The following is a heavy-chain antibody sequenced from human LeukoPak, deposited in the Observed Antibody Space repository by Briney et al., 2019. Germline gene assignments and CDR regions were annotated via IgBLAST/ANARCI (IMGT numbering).Heavy chain of an antibody. D-gene: IGHD3-22*01. V-gene: IGHV4-61*02. J-gene: IGHJ4*02. CDR1: GGSISSGNYY. Sequence: SETLSLACTVSGGSISSGNYYWNWIRQPAGKGLEWIGRIWADGAPTYRPSLKSRVTISVDTSKNQFSLRLSSVTAADTAVYYCARGRDSRGYQFMGFDSWGQGTLVTVSS. CDR2: IWADGAP. CDR3: ARGRDSRGYQFMGFDS.